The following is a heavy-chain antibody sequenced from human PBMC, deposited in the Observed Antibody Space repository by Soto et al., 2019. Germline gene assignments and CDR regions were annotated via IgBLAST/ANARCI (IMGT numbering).Heavy chain of an antibody. J-gene: IGHJ6*02. CDR3: ARTRSAWSDFHYYSLDV. V-gene: IGHV3-30*03. D-gene: IGHD1-26*01. CDR2: ISYDSTKT. CDR1: VFTFNSYG. Sequence: RLSCAASVFTFNSYGMHWVRQGPGNGLEWVAFISYDSTKTYYADSVKGRFTISRDNSNSALYVQMNSLTGEDTAVYYCARTRSAWSDFHYYSLDVWGQGTTVTVSS.